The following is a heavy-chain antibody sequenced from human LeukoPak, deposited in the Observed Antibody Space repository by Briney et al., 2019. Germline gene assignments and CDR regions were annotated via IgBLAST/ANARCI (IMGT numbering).Heavy chain of an antibody. CDR2: IYYSGST. J-gene: IGHJ6*03. D-gene: IGHD3-10*01. CDR3: ARGTYYYGSGKEYYMDV. CDR1: GGSISSYY. V-gene: IGHV4-59*01. Sequence: SETLSLTCTVSGGSISSYYWSWIRQPPGKGLEWIGYIYYSGSTNYNPSLKSRVTISVDTSKNQFSLKLSSVTAADTAVYYCARGTYYYGSGKEYYMDVWGKGTTVTVSS.